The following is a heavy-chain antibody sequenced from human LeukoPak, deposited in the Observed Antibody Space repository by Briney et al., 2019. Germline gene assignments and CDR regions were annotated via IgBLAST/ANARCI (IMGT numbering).Heavy chain of an antibody. J-gene: IGHJ6*03. Sequence: GGSLRLSCAASGFTFSSYSMNWVRQAPGKGLEWVSYIGISRSTMYYADSVKGRFTISRDNSKNTLYLQMNSLRPEDTAVYYCAKNTMTTYQYYMDVWGKGTSVTISS. CDR3: AKNTMTTYQYYMDV. CDR1: GFTFSSYS. D-gene: IGHD4-11*01. V-gene: IGHV3-48*01. CDR2: IGISRSTM.